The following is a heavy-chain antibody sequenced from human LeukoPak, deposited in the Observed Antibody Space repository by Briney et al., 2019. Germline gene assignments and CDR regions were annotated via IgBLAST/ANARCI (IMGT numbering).Heavy chain of an antibody. CDR3: AKAGQLVFPPEDFDY. D-gene: IGHD6-13*01. CDR2: ITSSSSII. Sequence: GGSLRLSCAASGFTFSSYSMNWVRQAPGKGLEWVSYITSSSSIIYYGDSVKGRFTVSRDNSKNTLYLQMNSLRAEDTAVYYCAKAGQLVFPPEDFDYWGQGTLVTVSS. CDR1: GFTFSSYS. V-gene: IGHV3-48*01. J-gene: IGHJ4*02.